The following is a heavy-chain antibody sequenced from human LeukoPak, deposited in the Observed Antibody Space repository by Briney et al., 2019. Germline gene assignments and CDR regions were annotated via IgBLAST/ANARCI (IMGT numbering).Heavy chain of an antibody. D-gene: IGHD3-22*01. V-gene: IGHV3-48*01. CDR2: ISSSGSTI. J-gene: IGHJ4*02. Sequence: GGSLRLSCAASGFTFSSHSMNWVRQAPGKGLDWVSYISSSGSTIYYADSVKGRFTISRDNAKSSLYLQMNSLRAEDTAVYYCARDVYHCDTSGYSTYYFDYWGQGTLVTVSS. CDR1: GFTFSSHS. CDR3: ARDVYHCDTSGYSTYYFDY.